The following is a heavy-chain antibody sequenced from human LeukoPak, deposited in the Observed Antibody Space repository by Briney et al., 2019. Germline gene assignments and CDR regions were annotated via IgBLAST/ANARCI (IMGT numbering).Heavy chain of an antibody. Sequence: PGGSLRLSFAASGFSFISYRMSWVRQAAGKGREWIGEINHSGSTNYNPSLKSRVTISVDTSKNQFSLKLSSVTAADTAVYYCARVLIAARRFDYWGQGTLVTVSS. V-gene: IGHV4-34*01. CDR2: INHSGST. CDR1: GFSFISYR. D-gene: IGHD6-6*01. J-gene: IGHJ4*02. CDR3: ARVLIAARRFDY.